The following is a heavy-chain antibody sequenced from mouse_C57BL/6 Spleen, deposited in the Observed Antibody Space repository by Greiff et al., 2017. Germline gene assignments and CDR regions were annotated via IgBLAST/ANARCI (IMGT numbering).Heavy chain of an antibody. J-gene: IGHJ1*03. V-gene: IGHV2-5*01. CDR3: AKGSYGNYDWYFDV. CDR2: LWRGGST. D-gene: IGHD2-1*01. CDR1: GFSLTSYG. Sequence: VQLQQSGPGLVQPSQSLSITCTVSGFSLTSYGVHWVRQSPGKGLEWLGVLWRGGSTDYNAAFMSSLSITKDNSTSHVFFKMNRLQADDTAIYYYAKGSYGNYDWYFDVWGTGTTLTVSS.